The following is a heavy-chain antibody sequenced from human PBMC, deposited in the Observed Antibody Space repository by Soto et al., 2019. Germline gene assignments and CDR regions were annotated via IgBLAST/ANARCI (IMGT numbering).Heavy chain of an antibody. V-gene: IGHV5-51*01. Sequence: PGESLKISCQGSGYTFNNYWIAWVRQVPGEGLEWMGFVYPGDSDTRYSPSFQGHVTISADKSDTTAYLQWASLKASDTGMYYCASLSFSGYSGYESDFWAQGPLVTVFS. D-gene: IGHD2-15*01. CDR1: GYTFNNYW. CDR2: VYPGDSDT. J-gene: IGHJ4*02. CDR3: ASLSFSGYSGYESDF.